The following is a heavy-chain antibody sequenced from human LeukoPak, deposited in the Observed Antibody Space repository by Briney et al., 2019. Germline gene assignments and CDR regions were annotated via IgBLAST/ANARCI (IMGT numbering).Heavy chain of an antibody. CDR1: GGTFSSYA. CDR3: ARVPKYGSGSYSDY. J-gene: IGHJ4*02. D-gene: IGHD3-10*01. V-gene: IGHV1-69*04. CDR2: IIPILGIA. Sequence: ASVKVSCKAPGGTFSSYAISWVRQAPGQGLEWMGRIIPILGIANYAQKFQGRVTITADKSTSTAYMELSSLRSEDTAVYYCARVPKYGSGSYSDYWGQGTLVTVSS.